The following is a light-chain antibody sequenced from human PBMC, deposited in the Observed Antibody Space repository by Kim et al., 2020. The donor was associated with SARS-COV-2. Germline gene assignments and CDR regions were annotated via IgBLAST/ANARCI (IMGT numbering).Light chain of an antibody. Sequence: QSVLTQPRSVSGSPGQSVTISCTGTSSDVGGYSYVSWYQQHPDKAPKLMIHAVSKRPSGVPDRFSGSKSGNTASLTISGLQAEDEADYYCCSYAGSYTWVFGGGTQLTVL. CDR3: CSYAGSYTWV. CDR2: AVS. V-gene: IGLV2-11*01. J-gene: IGLJ3*02. CDR1: SSDVGGYSY.